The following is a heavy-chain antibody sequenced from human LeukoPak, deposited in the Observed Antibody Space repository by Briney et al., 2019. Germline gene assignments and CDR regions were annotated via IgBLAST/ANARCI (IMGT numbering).Heavy chain of an antibody. J-gene: IGHJ4*02. Sequence: VKVSCNASGYILSRYAMNWGRQAPGQRLEWMGWIKAGNGNTKYSQKFQGRVTITRDTSASTAYMELSSLRSEDTAVYYCARDLRSGWTEAYYFDYWGQGTLVTVSS. D-gene: IGHD6-19*01. V-gene: IGHV1-3*01. CDR1: GYILSRYA. CDR3: ARDLRSGWTEAYYFDY. CDR2: IKAGNGNT.